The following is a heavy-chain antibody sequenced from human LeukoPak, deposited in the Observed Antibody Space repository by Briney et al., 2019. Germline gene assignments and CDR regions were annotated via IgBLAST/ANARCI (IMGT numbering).Heavy chain of an antibody. CDR2: IKSKSNGETT. J-gene: IGHJ4*02. CDR3: VADLPGTNPPDFDY. V-gene: IGHV3-15*01. D-gene: IGHD2-8*01. CDR1: GLTFSAAW. Sequence: PGGSLRLSCAASGLTFSAAWLNWVRQAPGKGLEWVGRIKSKSNGETTDIAAPVRDRFTITRDDSKNTMNLQMDSLKIEYTAVYYCVADLPGTNPPDFDYWGQGPLVTVSA.